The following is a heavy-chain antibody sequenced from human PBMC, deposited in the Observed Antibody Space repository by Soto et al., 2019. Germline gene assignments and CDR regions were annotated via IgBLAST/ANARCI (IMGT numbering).Heavy chain of an antibody. CDR1: GFPFSSYG. V-gene: IGHV3-33*01. Sequence: QVQLVESGGGVVQPGGSLRLSCEASGFPFSSYGIHWVRQAPGKGLEWLAIIWNDGSNEYYADSVKGRFTISRDNSKNTVYLQVSNLGGEDTAVYFCARDQTDSGGYSDSWGQGTLVTVSS. J-gene: IGHJ4*02. CDR3: ARDQTDSGGYSDS. D-gene: IGHD2-15*01. CDR2: IWNDGSNE.